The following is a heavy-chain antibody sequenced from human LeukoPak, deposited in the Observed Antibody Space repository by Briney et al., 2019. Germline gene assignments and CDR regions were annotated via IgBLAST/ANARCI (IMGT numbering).Heavy chain of an antibody. CDR2: MSGSGGST. CDR3: ARGGAARPDY. D-gene: IGHD6-6*01. Sequence: GGSLRLSCAASEFTFSSYAMNWVRQAPGKGLEWVSAMSGSGGSTYYADSVKGRFTISRDNSKNTLYLQMTSLRAEDTAVYYCARGGAARPDYWGQGTLVTVSS. J-gene: IGHJ4*02. CDR1: EFTFSSYA. V-gene: IGHV3-23*01.